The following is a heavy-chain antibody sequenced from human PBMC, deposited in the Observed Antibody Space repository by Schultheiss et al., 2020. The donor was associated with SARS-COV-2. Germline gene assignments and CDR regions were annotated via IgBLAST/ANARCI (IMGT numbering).Heavy chain of an antibody. CDR2: IYTSGST. CDR3: ARGGKYDFWSGYYGYYYYMDV. J-gene: IGHJ6*03. D-gene: IGHD3-3*01. CDR1: GGSISSYY. Sequence: SETLSLTCTVSGGSISSYYWSWIRQPAGKGLEWIGRIYTSGSTNYNPFLKSRVTMSVDTSKNQFSLKLSSVTAADTAVYYCARGGKYDFWSGYYGYYYYMDVWGKGTTVTVSS. V-gene: IGHV4-4*07.